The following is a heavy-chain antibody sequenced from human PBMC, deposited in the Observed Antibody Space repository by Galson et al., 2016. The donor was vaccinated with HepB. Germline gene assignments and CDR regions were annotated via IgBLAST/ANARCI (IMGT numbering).Heavy chain of an antibody. V-gene: IGHV3-9*01. Sequence: SLRLSCAASGFTFDDYAMHWVRQAPGKGLEWVSSIRGNSDRVGYGDSVKGRFTISRDNAENSLYLQMNSLTTDDTALYYCARAPSYSSGPYPYFDYWGRGTLVTVSS. CDR2: IRGNSDRV. D-gene: IGHD6-19*01. CDR3: ARAPSYSSGPYPYFDY. J-gene: IGHJ4*02. CDR1: GFTFDDYA.